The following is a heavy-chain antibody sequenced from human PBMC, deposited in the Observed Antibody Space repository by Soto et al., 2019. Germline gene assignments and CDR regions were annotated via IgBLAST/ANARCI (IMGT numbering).Heavy chain of an antibody. CDR1: GGTFSSYA. D-gene: IGHD6-6*01. J-gene: IGHJ6*02. Sequence: VKVSCKASGGTFSSYAISWVRQAPGQGLEWMGGITPIFGTANCAQKFQGRVTITADESTSTAYMELSSLRSEDTAVYYCARHSSSSGYYYYGMAVCGQGTTVTVSS. CDR3: ARHSSSSGYYYYGMAV. CDR2: ITPIFGTA. V-gene: IGHV1-69*01.